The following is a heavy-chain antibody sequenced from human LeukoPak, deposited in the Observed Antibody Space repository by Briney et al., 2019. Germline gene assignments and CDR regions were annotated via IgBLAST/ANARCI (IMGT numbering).Heavy chain of an antibody. CDR3: ARGGDSKSNWFDP. D-gene: IGHD2-21*02. Sequence: PSETLSLTCTVSGGSISPYYWSWIRQPPGKGLEWIGYIYYSGSTNYNPSLKSRVTISVDTSKNQFSLKLSSVTAADTAVYYCARGGDSKSNWFDPWGQGTLVTVSS. J-gene: IGHJ5*02. V-gene: IGHV4-59*01. CDR2: IYYSGST. CDR1: GGSISPYY.